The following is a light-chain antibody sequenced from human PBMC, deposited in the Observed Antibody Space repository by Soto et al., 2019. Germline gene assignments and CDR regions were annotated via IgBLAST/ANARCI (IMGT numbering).Light chain of an antibody. V-gene: IGKV1-39*01. CDR2: VAS. Sequence: DIQMTQSPSSLSASVGDRVTITCRASQSISSYLSWYQQKPGKAPKLLINVASTLQSGVPSRFSGSGSGTDFTLAISSLQPQDFATYYCQQSSSTPQTFGGGTRVEIK. CDR3: QQSSSTPQT. CDR1: QSISSY. J-gene: IGKJ4*01.